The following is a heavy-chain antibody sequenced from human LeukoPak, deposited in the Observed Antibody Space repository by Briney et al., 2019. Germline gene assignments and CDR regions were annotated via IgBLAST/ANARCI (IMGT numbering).Heavy chain of an antibody. CDR2: ISGSGSNT. J-gene: IGHJ5*01. Sequence: PGGSLRLSCATSGFTFSSYSMSWVRQAPGKGLEWVSSISGSGSNTYYADSVKGRFTISRDNSKSTLYLQMNSLRAEDTAVYYCAKALVSGNTWPARWFDSWGQGTLVTVSS. V-gene: IGHV3-23*01. CDR3: AKALVSGNTWPARWFDS. CDR1: GFTFSSYS. D-gene: IGHD5/OR15-5a*01.